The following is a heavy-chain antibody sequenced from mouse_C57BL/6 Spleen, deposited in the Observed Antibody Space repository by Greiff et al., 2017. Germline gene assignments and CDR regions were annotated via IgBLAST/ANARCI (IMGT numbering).Heavy chain of an antibody. CDR1: GFSLTSYA. D-gene: IGHD1-1*01. J-gene: IGHJ1*03. CDR2: IWTGGGT. CDR3: ATNYYGSSYDWYFDV. V-gene: IGHV2-9-1*01. Sequence: VKLMESGPGLVAPSQSLSITCTVSGFSLTSYAISWVRQPPGKGLEWLGVIWTGGGTNYNSALKSRLSISKDNSKSQVFLKMNSLQTDDTARYYCATNYYGSSYDWYFDVWGTGTTVTVSS.